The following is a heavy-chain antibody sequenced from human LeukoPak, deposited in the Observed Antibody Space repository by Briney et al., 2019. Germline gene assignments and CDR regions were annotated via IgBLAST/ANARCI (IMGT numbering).Heavy chain of an antibody. CDR2: IYYSGST. J-gene: IGHJ3*02. D-gene: IGHD6-13*01. CDR3: ARLVGRGIAAAGPEGAFDI. CDR1: GGSISSGGYY. V-gene: IGHV4-31*03. Sequence: KSSETLSLTCTVSGGSISSGGYYWSWIRQHPGKGLEWIGYIYYSGSTYYNPSLKSRVTISVDTSKNQFSLKLSSVTAADTAVYYCARLVGRGIAAAGPEGAFDIWGQGTMVTVSS.